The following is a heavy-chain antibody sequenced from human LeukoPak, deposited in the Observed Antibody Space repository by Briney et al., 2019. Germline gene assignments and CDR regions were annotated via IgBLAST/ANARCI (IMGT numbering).Heavy chain of an antibody. CDR1: GNSITNSW. J-gene: IGHJ4*02. V-gene: IGHV5-51*01. Sequence: GASLKISCKGSGNSITNSWIGWVRQMPGKGLEWMGIIYLGASDVRYSPSFQGQVTISADKSISSAYLQWSSLKVSDTAMYYCARHGGRYSHSIDSWGQGTLVTVSS. CDR2: IYLGASDV. D-gene: IGHD1-26*01. CDR3: ARHGGRYSHSIDS.